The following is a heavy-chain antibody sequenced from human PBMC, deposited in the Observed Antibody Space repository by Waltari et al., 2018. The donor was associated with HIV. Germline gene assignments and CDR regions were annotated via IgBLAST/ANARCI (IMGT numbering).Heavy chain of an antibody. D-gene: IGHD3-16*01. Sequence: DVQLVQSGGGLVQPGGSLRISCTTSGFSFNSYSMNWVRHAPGKGLEWVSYISPSSSLIYYTNSVKGRFTISRDNAKNSLYLQMNNLRAEDTAVYYCVKDGEGGGLLWDYWGQGTLVTVSS. CDR1: GFSFNSYS. J-gene: IGHJ4*02. CDR3: VKDGEGGGLLWDY. CDR2: ISPSSSLI. V-gene: IGHV3-48*04.